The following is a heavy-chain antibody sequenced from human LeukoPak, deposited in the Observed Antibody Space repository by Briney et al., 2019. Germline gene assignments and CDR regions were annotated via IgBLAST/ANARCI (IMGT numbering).Heavy chain of an antibody. D-gene: IGHD1-26*01. CDR3: ARFRGSMWELPEGYFDY. CDR2: IYYSGST. Sequence: SETLSLTCTVSGGSISSSSYYWGWIRQPPGKGLEWIGSIYYSGSTYYNPSLKSRVTISVDTSKNQFSLKPSSVTAADTAVYYCARFRGSMWELPEGYFDYWGQGTLVTVSS. J-gene: IGHJ4*02. V-gene: IGHV4-39*07. CDR1: GGSISSSSYY.